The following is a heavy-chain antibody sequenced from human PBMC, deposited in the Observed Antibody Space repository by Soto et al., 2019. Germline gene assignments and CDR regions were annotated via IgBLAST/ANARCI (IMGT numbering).Heavy chain of an antibody. J-gene: IGHJ1*01. D-gene: IGHD3-22*01. Sequence: GGSLRLSCAASGFTVSSNHMSWVRQAPGKGLEWVSVIYSGGSTYYADSVKGRFTISRDNSKNTLYLQMNSLRAEDTAVYYCARDRVESGYPEYFQHWGQGTLVTVST. CDR1: GFTVSSNH. V-gene: IGHV3-53*01. CDR3: ARDRVESGYPEYFQH. CDR2: IYSGGST.